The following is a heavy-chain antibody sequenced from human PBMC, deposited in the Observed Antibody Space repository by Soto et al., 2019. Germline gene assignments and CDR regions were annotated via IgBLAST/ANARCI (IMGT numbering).Heavy chain of an antibody. D-gene: IGHD3-22*01. V-gene: IGHV3-48*01. CDR3: ASTPYFYDSSGPPAY. Sequence: EVQLVESGGGLVQPGGSLRLSCAASGFTFSTYSMNWVRQAPGKGLEWVSYISSSSSTIFYTDSVKGRFTVSTDNAKNSLYLSMTRMIAQEPAVYYCASTPYFYDSSGPPAYWGQGTLVTVSS. CDR1: GFTFSTYS. CDR2: ISSSSSTI. J-gene: IGHJ4*02.